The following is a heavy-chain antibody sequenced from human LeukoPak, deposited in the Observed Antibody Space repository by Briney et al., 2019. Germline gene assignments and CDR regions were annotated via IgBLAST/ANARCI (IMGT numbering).Heavy chain of an antibody. Sequence: IPSETLSLTCTVSGGSISSSSYYWGWIRQPPGKGLEWIGSIYYSGSTYYNPSLKSRVTISVDTSKNQFSLKLSSVTAADTAVYYCARVGCSSTSCPDYNWFDPWGQGTLVTVSS. J-gene: IGHJ5*02. CDR1: GGSISSSSYY. CDR2: IYYSGST. CDR3: ARVGCSSTSCPDYNWFDP. V-gene: IGHV4-39*07. D-gene: IGHD2-2*01.